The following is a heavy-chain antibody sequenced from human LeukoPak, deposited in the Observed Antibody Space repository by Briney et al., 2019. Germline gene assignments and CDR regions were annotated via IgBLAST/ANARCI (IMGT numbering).Heavy chain of an antibody. J-gene: IGHJ3*02. CDR2: IYPGDSDT. Sequence: GESLKISCKGSGYSFSTYWIGWVRQMPGKGLEWMGIIYPGDSDTRYSPSFQGQVTISADKSISTAYLQWSSLKASDTAMYYCASPADSGSYYGGAFDIWGQGTMVTVSS. CDR1: GYSFSTYW. D-gene: IGHD1-26*01. V-gene: IGHV5-51*01. CDR3: ASPADSGSYYGGAFDI.